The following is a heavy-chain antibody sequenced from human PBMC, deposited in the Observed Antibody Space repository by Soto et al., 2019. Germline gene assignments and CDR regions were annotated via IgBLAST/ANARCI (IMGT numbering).Heavy chain of an antibody. CDR2: IYYSGST. J-gene: IGHJ2*01. D-gene: IGHD1-26*01. CDR3: ARKWGWYFDF. CDR1: GGSISSYY. V-gene: IGHV4-59*08. Sequence: SETLSLTCTVSGGSISSYYWSWIRQPPGKGLEWIGYIYYSGSTNYNPSLKSRVTISVDTSKNQFSLKLSSVTAADTAVYYCARKWGWYFDFWGRGTLVTVSS.